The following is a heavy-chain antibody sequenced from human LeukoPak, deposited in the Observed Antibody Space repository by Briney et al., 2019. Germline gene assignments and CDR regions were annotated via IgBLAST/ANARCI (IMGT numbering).Heavy chain of an antibody. J-gene: IGHJ4*02. CDR3: ARDFTIFGDYFDY. V-gene: IGHV3-74*03. D-gene: IGHD3-3*01. CDR1: GFTFSTFW. CDR2: INSDGSST. Sequence: GGSLRLSCAASGFTFSTFWMHWVRQAPGKGLVWVSGINSDGSSTTYADSVKGRFTISRDNAKNTLYLQMNSLRAEDTAVYYCARDFTIFGDYFDYWGQGTLVTVSS.